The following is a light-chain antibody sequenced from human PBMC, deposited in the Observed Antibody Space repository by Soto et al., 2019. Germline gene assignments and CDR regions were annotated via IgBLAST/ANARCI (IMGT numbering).Light chain of an antibody. V-gene: IGKV3-20*01. CDR1: HYVSSDF. Sequence: EIVMTQSPATLCVSPGERATLTCRARHYVSSDFLAWYQQRPGQAPRLLLFSASRRATCSPDRFSGSGAVIDFTLSSSSLEPEDFAVYSCQYYDNAPVTFGGGTKVEIK. CDR2: SAS. J-gene: IGKJ4*01. CDR3: QYYDNAPVT.